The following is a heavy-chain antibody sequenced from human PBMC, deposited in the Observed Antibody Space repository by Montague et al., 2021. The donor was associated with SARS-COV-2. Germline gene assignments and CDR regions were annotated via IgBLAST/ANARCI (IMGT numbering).Heavy chain of an antibody. V-gene: IGHV4-34*01. D-gene: IGHD3-22*01. J-gene: IGHJ4*02. CDR2: INHRRTS. CDR1: GGSFSDYY. Sequence: SETQSLTCAVYGGSFSDYYWSWIRQPPGKGLEWIGEINHRRTSNYNPSLKSRVSISVDTSKNQFSLYLGSVTAADTAVYYCARGRQHFNMIVVVMTGGEYYFDYWAQGTLVTVSS. CDR3: ARGRQHFNMIVVVMTGGEYYFDY.